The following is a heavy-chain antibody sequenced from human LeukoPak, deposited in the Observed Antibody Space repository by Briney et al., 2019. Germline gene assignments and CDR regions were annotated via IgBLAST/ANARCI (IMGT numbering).Heavy chain of an antibody. Sequence: GGSLRLSCAASGVAFSNYGMSWVRQTPGKGLEWLLTISGSGDNFYDAGSVKGRFTISRDNSKNTVFLQMNSLRADDTAVYYCAKHVDYGGNFYFDSWGQGTLVTVSS. V-gene: IGHV3-23*01. CDR2: ISGSGDNF. D-gene: IGHD4-17*01. CDR3: AKHVDYGGNFYFDS. CDR1: GVAFSNYG. J-gene: IGHJ4*02.